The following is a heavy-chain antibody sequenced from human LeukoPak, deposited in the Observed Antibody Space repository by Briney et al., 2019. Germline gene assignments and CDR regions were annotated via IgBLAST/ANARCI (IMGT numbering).Heavy chain of an antibody. V-gene: IGHV4-59*08. CDR2: IYYSGST. CDR1: GGSISSYY. J-gene: IGHJ6*02. CDR3: ARHGYGSGSYYTAYYYGMDV. Sequence: PSETLSLTCTVSGGSISSYYWSWIRQPPGKGLEWSGYIYYSGSTNYNPSLKSRVTISVDTSKNQFSLKLSSVTAADTAVYYCARHGYGSGSYYTAYYYGMDVWGQGTTVTVSS. D-gene: IGHD3-10*01.